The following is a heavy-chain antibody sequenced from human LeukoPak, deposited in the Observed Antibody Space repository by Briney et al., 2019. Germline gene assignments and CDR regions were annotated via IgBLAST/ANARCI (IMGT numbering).Heavy chain of an antibody. V-gene: IGHV3-7*01. Sequence: GGSLRLSCSASGFTFNKYWMSWIRQLPGQGLEWVANVNQDGTQKYYVDSVKGRFTYSRDNARNLLYLQMNSLRAEDTAVYYCVRDVSSGWAFDYWGHGTLVTVSS. CDR3: VRDVSSGWAFDY. CDR1: GFTFNKYW. J-gene: IGHJ4*01. D-gene: IGHD6-19*01. CDR2: VNQDGTQK.